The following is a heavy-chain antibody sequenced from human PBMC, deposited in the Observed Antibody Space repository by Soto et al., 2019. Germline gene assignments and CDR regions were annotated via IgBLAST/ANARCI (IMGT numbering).Heavy chain of an antibody. D-gene: IGHD1-26*01. CDR3: ARAMEKAGGSAGFDY. CDR1: GYTFTVYY. V-gene: IGHV1-2*02. CDR2: INPKSGGT. Sequence: VASVKVSCKASGYTFTVYYMHWVRQAPGQGLEWMGWINPKSGGTMYPQKFQGRVTMTWDTSISTAYMALTRLRSDDTAVYYCARAMEKAGGSAGFDYWGQGTLVTVSS. J-gene: IGHJ4*02.